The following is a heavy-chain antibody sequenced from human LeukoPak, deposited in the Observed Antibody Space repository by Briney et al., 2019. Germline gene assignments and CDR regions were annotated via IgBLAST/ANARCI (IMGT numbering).Heavy chain of an antibody. CDR1: GGSFSGYS. CDR3: ARGVWIAVAHPHLDY. CDR2: INHSGST. J-gene: IGHJ4*02. D-gene: IGHD6-19*01. Sequence: SETLSLTCAVYGGSFSGYSWSWIRQPPGRGLEWIGEINHSGSTNYNPSLKSRVTISVDTSNKQFSLKLSSVTAADTAVYYCARGVWIAVAHPHLDYWGLGSLVTVSS. V-gene: IGHV4-34*01.